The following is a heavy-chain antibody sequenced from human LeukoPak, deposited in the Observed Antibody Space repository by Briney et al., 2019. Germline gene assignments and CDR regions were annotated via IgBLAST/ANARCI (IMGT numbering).Heavy chain of an antibody. V-gene: IGHV1-8*01. CDR3: ARVREEQLVLGDY. CDR1: GYTFTSYD. Sequence: GSVKVSCKASGYTFTSYDINWVRQATGQGLEWMGWMNPNSGNTGYAQKFQGRVTMTRNTSISTAYMELSSLRSEDTAVYYCARVREEQLVLGDYWGQGTLVTVSS. CDR2: MNPNSGNT. D-gene: IGHD6-6*01. J-gene: IGHJ4*02.